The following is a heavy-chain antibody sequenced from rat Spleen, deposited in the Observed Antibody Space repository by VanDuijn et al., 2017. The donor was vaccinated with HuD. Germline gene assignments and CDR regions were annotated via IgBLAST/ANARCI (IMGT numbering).Heavy chain of an antibody. CDR1: GFTFSNYD. V-gene: IGHV5-22*01. CDR2: IHYEGTGT. CDR3: VRARDYIGW. Sequence: EVQLVESGGGLVQPGRSLKLSCAASGFTFSNYDMAWVRQAPTKGLEWVASIHYEGTGTYYGDSVKGRFTISRDNAQNTLNLQMSKLGSEDTAIYYCVRARDYIGWWGQGVMVTVSS. J-gene: IGHJ2*01.